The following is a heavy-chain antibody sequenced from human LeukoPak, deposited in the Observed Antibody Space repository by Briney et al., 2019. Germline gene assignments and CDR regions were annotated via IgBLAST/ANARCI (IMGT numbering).Heavy chain of an antibody. J-gene: IGHJ4*02. D-gene: IGHD6-19*01. CDR3: ARAPFRGYSTGWYRYFDC. CDR1: GFSVSDNY. CDR2: IYSGGRA. Sequence: GGSLRLSCAASGFSVSDNYMSWVRQAPGKGLEWVSVIYSGGRAYYADSVKGRFTISRDRSKNTLFLQMDSLRAEDTAVYYCARAPFRGYSTGWYRYFDCWGQGTLVTVSS. V-gene: IGHV3-66*01.